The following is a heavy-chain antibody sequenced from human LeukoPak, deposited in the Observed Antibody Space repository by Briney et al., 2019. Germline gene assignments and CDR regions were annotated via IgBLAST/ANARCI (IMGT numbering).Heavy chain of an antibody. D-gene: IGHD1-1*01. CDR1: GYTFTSYD. CDR2: MNPNSGNT. CDR3: ARATASIYYYYMDV. Sequence: ASVKVSCKASGYTFTSYDINWVRQATGQGLEWMGWMNPNSGNTGYAQKFQGRVTITRNTSISTAYMELSSLRSEDTAVYYCARATASIYYYYMDVWGKGTTVTVSS. J-gene: IGHJ6*03. V-gene: IGHV1-8*03.